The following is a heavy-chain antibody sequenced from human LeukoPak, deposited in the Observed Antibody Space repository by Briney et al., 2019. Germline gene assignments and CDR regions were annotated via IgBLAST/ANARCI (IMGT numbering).Heavy chain of an antibody. CDR1: GYSFTGYY. V-gene: IGHV1-2*02. CDR2: INRNSGGT. Sequence: ASVKVSCKASGYSFTGYYMHWVRQAPGQGIEWMGWINRNSGGTKYAQKFQGRVTMPRDTSINTAYMELREMRPADTAVYYSPRGPDCSGGSCHVDYWRQGTLVTVSS. CDR3: PRGPDCSGGSCHVDY. D-gene: IGHD2-15*01. J-gene: IGHJ4*02.